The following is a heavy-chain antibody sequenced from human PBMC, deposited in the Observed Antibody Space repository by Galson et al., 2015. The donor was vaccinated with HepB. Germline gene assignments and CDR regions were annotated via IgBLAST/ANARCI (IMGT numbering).Heavy chain of an antibody. D-gene: IGHD5-24*01. V-gene: IGHV1-2*02. Sequence: SVKVSCKASGYTFTGYYMHWVRQAPGQGLEWMGWINPNSGGTNYAQKFQGRVTMTRDTSISTAYMELSRLRSDDTAVYYCARAPGARRWLQYHWFDPWGQGTLVTVSS. CDR2: INPNSGGT. CDR3: ARAPGARRWLQYHWFDP. CDR1: GYTFTGYY. J-gene: IGHJ5*02.